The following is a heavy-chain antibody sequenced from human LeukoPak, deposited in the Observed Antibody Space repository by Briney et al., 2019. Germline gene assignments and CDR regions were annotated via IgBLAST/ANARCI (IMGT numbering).Heavy chain of an antibody. D-gene: IGHD6-19*01. Sequence: GGSLRLSCVASGFTFSSYAMSWVRQAPGKGLEWVSGISGSGGSTYYANSVKGRFTISRDNSKDTLFLQMNSLRAEDTAVYYCAKETYSSGWYPYFDYWGQGTLVTVSS. V-gene: IGHV3-23*01. CDR1: GFTFSSYA. J-gene: IGHJ4*02. CDR2: ISGSGGST. CDR3: AKETYSSGWYPYFDY.